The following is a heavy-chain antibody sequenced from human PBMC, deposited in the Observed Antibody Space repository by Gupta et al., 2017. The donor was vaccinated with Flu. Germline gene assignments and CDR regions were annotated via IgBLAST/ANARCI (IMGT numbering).Heavy chain of an antibody. CDR3: ARGYATGWYNPFY. Sequence: QVQLQQLGAGLLKPSETLSLTCAVYGGSFSGYYWSWIRQSPGKGLEWIGEINHNGNLNYIPSLKSRVTMSLDTSKNQFSLKLTSVTAADTAVYYCARGYATGWYNPFYWGQGTLVTVSS. CDR2: INHNGNL. J-gene: IGHJ4*02. CDR1: GGSFSGYY. V-gene: IGHV4-34*01. D-gene: IGHD6-19*01.